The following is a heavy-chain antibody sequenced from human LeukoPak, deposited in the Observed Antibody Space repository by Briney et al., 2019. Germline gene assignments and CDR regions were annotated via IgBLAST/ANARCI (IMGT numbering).Heavy chain of an antibody. J-gene: IGHJ6*03. V-gene: IGHV4-59*01. CDR2: IYYSGIT. CDR3: ARRASYYYYYMDV. CDR1: GGSISSYY. Sequence: PSETLSLTCTVSGGSISSYYWSWIRQPPGKGLEWIGYIYYSGITNYNPSLKSRVTISVDTSKNQFSLKLSSVTAADTAVYYCARRASYYYYYMDVWGKGTTVTVSS.